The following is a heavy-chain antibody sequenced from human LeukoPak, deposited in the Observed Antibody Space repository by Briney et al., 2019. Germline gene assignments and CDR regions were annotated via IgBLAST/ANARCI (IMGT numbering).Heavy chain of an antibody. CDR3: ARKEIDGYNYYFDY. CDR2: IYYSGST. CDR1: GGSISSSSYY. J-gene: IGHJ4*02. Sequence: SETLSLTRTVSGGSISSSSYYWGWIRQPPGKGLEWIGSIYYSGSTYYNPSLKSRVTISVDTSKNQFSLKLSSVTAADTVVYYCARKEIDGYNYYFDYWGQGTLVTVSS. D-gene: IGHD5-24*01. V-gene: IGHV4-39*01.